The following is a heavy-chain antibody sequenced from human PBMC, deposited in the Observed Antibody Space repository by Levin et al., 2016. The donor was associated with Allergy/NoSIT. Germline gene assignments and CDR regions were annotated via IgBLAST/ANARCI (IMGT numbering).Heavy chain of an antibody. D-gene: IGHD5-12*01. CDR3: ARELEDIGAAQYGMDV. J-gene: IGHJ6*02. CDR2: INPNGGST. CDR1: GYTFISYY. V-gene: IGHV1-46*01. Sequence: ASVKVSCKASGYTFISYYMHWVRQAPGQGLEWMGIINPNGGSTSYAQKFQGSVTMTTDTSTSTAYMELRSLRSDDTAVYYCARELEDIGAAQYGMDVWGQGTTVTVTS.